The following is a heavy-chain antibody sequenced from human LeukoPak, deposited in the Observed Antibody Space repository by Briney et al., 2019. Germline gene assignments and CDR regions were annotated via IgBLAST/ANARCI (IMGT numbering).Heavy chain of an antibody. D-gene: IGHD2-2*01. J-gene: IGHJ6*03. CDR2: TSANNRMS. V-gene: IGHV1-18*01. CDR3: ARSQAVVSSSLYYYYMDV. Sequence: ASVRVSCEAFGFTFLTHGVRWVRQAPGQGLECMGWTSANNRMSNYAHRLQGRVTMTTDTSTNTAYMELRTLKSDDTAVYYCARSQAVVSSSLYYYYMDVWGKGTTIIVSS. CDR1: GFTFLTHG.